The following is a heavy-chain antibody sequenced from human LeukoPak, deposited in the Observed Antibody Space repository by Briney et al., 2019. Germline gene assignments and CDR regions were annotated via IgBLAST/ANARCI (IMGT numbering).Heavy chain of an antibody. V-gene: IGHV4-61*08. CDR1: GGSISSGGYY. J-gene: IGHJ4*02. Sequence: SETLSLTCTVSGGSISSGGYYWSWIRQHPGKGLEWIGYIYYSGSTNYNPSLKSRVTISVDTSKNQFSLKLSSVTAADTAVYYCARDIGTGDDYWGQGTLVTVSS. CDR3: ARDIGTGDDY. CDR2: IYYSGST. D-gene: IGHD7-27*01.